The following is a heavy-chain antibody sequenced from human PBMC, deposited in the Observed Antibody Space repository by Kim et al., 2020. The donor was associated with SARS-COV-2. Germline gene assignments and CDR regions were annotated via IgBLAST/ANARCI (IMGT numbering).Heavy chain of an antibody. CDR1: GFTFSSYA. V-gene: IGHV3-23*01. CDR3: AKLYSGYALGYYGMDV. Sequence: GGSLRLSCAASGFTFSSYAMSWVRQAPGKGLEWVSAISGSGGSTYYADSVKGRFTISRDNSKNTLYLQMNSLRAEDTAVYYCAKLYSGYALGYYGMDVWGQGTTVTVSS. CDR2: ISGSGGST. D-gene: IGHD5-12*01. J-gene: IGHJ6*02.